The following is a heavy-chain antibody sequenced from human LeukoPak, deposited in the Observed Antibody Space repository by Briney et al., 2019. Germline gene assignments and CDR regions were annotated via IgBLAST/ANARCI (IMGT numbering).Heavy chain of an antibody. CDR3: ARVRYRLAETYIDY. V-gene: IGHV1-2*02. Sequence: GASVKVSCKASGYTFTGYYMHWVRQAPGQGLEWMGWIKPSSGGTNYAQKFQGRVTMTRDTSISTAYMELSRLRSDDTAVYYCARVRYRLAETYIDYWGQGTLVTVSS. CDR2: IKPSSGGT. D-gene: IGHD3-16*01. CDR1: GYTFTGYY. J-gene: IGHJ4*02.